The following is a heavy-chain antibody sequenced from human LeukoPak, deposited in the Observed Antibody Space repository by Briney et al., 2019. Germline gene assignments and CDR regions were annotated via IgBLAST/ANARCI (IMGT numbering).Heavy chain of an antibody. CDR3: STDPRLLIY. J-gene: IGHJ4*01. CDR1: GFGFSDSY. V-gene: IGHV3-11*01. D-gene: IGHD2-8*01. Sequence: GGSLRLSCVVSGFGFSDSYMTWIRQTPGKGLEWLAYISGSGSDMYYADSVKGRFTISRDNAKNSLYLQMNSLRPDDTALYYCSTDPRLLIYWGHGTLVTVSS. CDR2: ISGSGSDM.